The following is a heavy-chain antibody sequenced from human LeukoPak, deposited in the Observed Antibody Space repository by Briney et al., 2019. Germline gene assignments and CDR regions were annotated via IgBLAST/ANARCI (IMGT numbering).Heavy chain of an antibody. J-gene: IGHJ6*02. D-gene: IGHD3-10*01. CDR1: GFTFSRYG. CDR3: ARGIKYYYGMDV. CDR2: ISSSSSTI. V-gene: IGHV3-48*02. Sequence: PGGSLRLSCAASGFTFSRYGMHWVRQAPGKGLEWVSSISSSSSTIYYADSVKGRFTISRDNAKNSLYLQMNSLRDEDTAVYYCARGIKYYYGMDVWGQGTTVTVSS.